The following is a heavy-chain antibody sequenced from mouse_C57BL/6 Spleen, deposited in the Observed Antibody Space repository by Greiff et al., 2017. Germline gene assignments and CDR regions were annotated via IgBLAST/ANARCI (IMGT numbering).Heavy chain of an antibody. D-gene: IGHD1-1*01. J-gene: IGHJ3*01. CDR1: GYTFTSYD. Sequence: LVESGPELVKPGASVKLSCKASGYTFTSYDINWVKQRPGQGLEWIGWIYPRDGSTKYNEKFKGKATLTVDTSSSTAYMELHSLTSEDSAVYFCARDYGSSSFAYWGQGTLVTVSA. CDR3: ARDYGSSSFAY. CDR2: IYPRDGST. V-gene: IGHV1-85*01.